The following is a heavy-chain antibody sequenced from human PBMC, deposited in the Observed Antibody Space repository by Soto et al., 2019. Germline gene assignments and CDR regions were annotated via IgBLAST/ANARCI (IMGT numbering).Heavy chain of an antibody. CDR2: ISSSSSYI. V-gene: IGHV3-21*01. J-gene: IGHJ4*02. D-gene: IGHD2-15*01. CDR1: GFTFSSYS. CDR3: ASSALHGGNAGFDY. Sequence: GGSLRLSCAASGFTFSSYSMNWVRQAPGKGLEWVSSISSSSSYIYYADSVKGRFTISRDNAKNSLYLQMNSLRAEDTAVYYCASSALHGGNAGFDYWGQGTLVTVSS.